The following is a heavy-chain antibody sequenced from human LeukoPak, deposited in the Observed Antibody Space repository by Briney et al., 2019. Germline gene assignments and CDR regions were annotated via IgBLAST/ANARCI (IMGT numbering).Heavy chain of an antibody. CDR1: GYTFTSYG. CDR3: ARDLLVTTVTPRINWFDP. D-gene: IGHD4-17*01. Sequence: GASVKVSCKASGYTFTSYGISWVRQAPGQGLEWMGWISAYNGNTNYAQKLQGRVTMTTDTSTSTAYMELRSLRSDDTAVYDCARDLLVTTVTPRINWFDPWGQGTLVTVSS. V-gene: IGHV1-18*01. J-gene: IGHJ5*02. CDR2: ISAYNGNT.